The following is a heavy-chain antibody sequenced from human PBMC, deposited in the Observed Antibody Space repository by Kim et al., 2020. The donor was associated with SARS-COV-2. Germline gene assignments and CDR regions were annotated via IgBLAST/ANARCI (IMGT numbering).Heavy chain of an antibody. Sequence: VSVKGRFTISRDNSKNSPYLQMNSLRTEDTAFYYCARGGGSGSYWGYYFDYWGQGTLVTVSS. D-gene: IGHD3-10*01. CDR3: ARGGGSGSYWGYYFDY. V-gene: IGHV3-43*01. J-gene: IGHJ4*02.